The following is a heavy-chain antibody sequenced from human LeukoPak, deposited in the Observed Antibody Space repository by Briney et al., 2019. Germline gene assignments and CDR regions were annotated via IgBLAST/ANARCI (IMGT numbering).Heavy chain of an antibody. CDR2: ISSSSSTI. Sequence: GGSLRLSCAASGFTFSSYSMNWVRQAPGKGLEWVSYISSSSSTIYYADSVKGRFTISRDNAKNSLYLQMNSLRAEDTAVYYCARVWIGDYYDSSGYYLDAFDIWGQGTMVTVSS. CDR3: ARVWIGDYYDSSGYYLDAFDI. V-gene: IGHV3-48*04. D-gene: IGHD3-22*01. J-gene: IGHJ3*02. CDR1: GFTFSSYS.